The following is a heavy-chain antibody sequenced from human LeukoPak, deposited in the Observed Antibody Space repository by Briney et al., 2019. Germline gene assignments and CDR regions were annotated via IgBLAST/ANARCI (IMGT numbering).Heavy chain of an antibody. V-gene: IGHV3-21*01. J-gene: IGHJ4*02. CDR2: ISSSSSYI. CDR3: ARGCSTSCYADY. CDR1: GFTFSSYS. D-gene: IGHD2-2*01. Sequence: PGGSLRLSCAASGFTFSSYSMNWVRQAPGKGLEWVSSISSSSSYIYYADSVKGRFTISRDNAKNSLYLQMNSLRAEGTAVYYCARGCSTSCYADYWGQGTLVTVSS.